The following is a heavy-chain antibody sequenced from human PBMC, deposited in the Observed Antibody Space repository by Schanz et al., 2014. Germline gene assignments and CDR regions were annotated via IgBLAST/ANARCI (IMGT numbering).Heavy chain of an antibody. CDR2: ISASGDST. CDR1: GFTFRTYG. CDR3: ARRVPYSFGLDV. Sequence: VHLVESGGGVVQPGGSLRLSCAASGFTFRTYGMHWVRQAPGKGMEWVSFISASGDSTSYADSVKGRFTISRDNSKNTLYLQMNSLRDEDTAMYYCARRVPYSFGLDVWGQGATVTVSS. V-gene: IGHV3-NL1*01. D-gene: IGHD2-15*01. J-gene: IGHJ6*02.